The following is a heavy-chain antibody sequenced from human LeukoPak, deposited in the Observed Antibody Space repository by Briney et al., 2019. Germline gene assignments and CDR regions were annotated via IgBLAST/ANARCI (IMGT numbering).Heavy chain of an antibody. Sequence: GRSLRLSCAASGFTFSSYGMHWVRQAPGKGLEWVAVISYDGSNKYYADSVKGRFTISRDNSKNTLYLQMNSLRAEDTAVYYCAKGTLRSEDYWGQGTLVTVSS. J-gene: IGHJ4*02. D-gene: IGHD1-14*01. CDR3: AKGTLRSEDY. CDR1: GFTFSSYG. CDR2: ISYDGSNK. V-gene: IGHV3-30*18.